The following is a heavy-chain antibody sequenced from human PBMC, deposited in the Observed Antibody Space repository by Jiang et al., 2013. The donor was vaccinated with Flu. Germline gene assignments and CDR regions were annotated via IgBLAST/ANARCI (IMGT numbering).Heavy chain of an antibody. CDR3: ARGTSYYETSDYLGVDAFEI. Sequence: LLKPSETLSLTCAVYGGSFHHYYWTWIRQPPGKGLEWIGEINHAGTTSSNPSLKSRVTISVDTSKNQFSLKLTSVTAADTAVYYCARGTSYYETSDYLGVDAFEIWGQPYTRHRLF. J-gene: IGHJ3*02. V-gene: IGHV4-34*01. CDR1: GGSFHHYY. D-gene: IGHD3-22*01. CDR2: INHAGTT.